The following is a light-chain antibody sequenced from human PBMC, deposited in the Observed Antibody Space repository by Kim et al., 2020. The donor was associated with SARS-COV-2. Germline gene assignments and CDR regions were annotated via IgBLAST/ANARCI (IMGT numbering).Light chain of an antibody. CDR2: AAS. CDR1: HSLSSNS. J-gene: IGKJ1*01. V-gene: IGKV3-20*01. Sequence: CSVERATPSCRASHSLSSNSLAWYQQKRGQAPRLLIYAASSRATGIPERFSGSGSGTDFTLTISRLEPEDFAMYYCQQYESSSKTFGHGTKVEIK. CDR3: QQYESSSKT.